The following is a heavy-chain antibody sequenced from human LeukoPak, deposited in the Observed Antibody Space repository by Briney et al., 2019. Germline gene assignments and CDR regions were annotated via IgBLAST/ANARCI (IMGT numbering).Heavy chain of an antibody. J-gene: IGHJ4*02. CDR1: GGSISSSSYY. Sequence: SETLSLTCTVSGGSISSSSYYWGWIRQPPGTGLEWIGSIYYSGSTYYNPSLKSRVTISVDTSKNQFSLKLSSVTAADTAVYYCARLASYALEDHTDYWGQGTLVTVSS. V-gene: IGHV4-39*01. D-gene: IGHD1-26*01. CDR2: IYYSGST. CDR3: ARLASYALEDHTDY.